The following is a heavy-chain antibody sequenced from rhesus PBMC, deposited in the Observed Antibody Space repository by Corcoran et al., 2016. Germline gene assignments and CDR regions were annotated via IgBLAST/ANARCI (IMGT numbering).Heavy chain of an antibody. V-gene: IGHV4S9*01. J-gene: IGHJ4*01. CDR3: ARDYVLSY. D-gene: IGHD2-2*01. Sequence: QVQLQESGPGLVKPSETLSLTCAVSGGSISDNYYWNWIRQSPGKGLEWIGNMDGSSRITYYNPSLKSRVTTSKDTTKNQFSLKLTSVTAADTAVYYCARDYVLSYWGQGVLVTVSS. CDR2: MDGSSRIT. CDR1: GGSISDNYY.